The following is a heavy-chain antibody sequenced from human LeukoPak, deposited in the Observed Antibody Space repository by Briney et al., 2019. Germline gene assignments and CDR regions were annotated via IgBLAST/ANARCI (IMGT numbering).Heavy chain of an antibody. CDR3: ARVRRYCSGGSCYDFDY. Sequence: SETLSLTCTVSGGSISSGDYYWRWIRQPPGRGREWIVYIYYSGSTYYNPSLKSRVTISVDTSKNQFSLKLSSVTAADTAVYYCARVRRYCSGGSCYDFDYWGQGTLVTVSS. CDR2: IYYSGST. CDR1: GGSISSGDYY. D-gene: IGHD2-15*01. J-gene: IGHJ4*02. V-gene: IGHV4-30-4*01.